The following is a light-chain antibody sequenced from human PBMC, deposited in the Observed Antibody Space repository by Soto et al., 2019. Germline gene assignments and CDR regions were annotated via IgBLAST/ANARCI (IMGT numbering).Light chain of an antibody. CDR3: QQYGSSPRT. J-gene: IGKJ1*01. CDR2: DAS. V-gene: IGKV1-5*01. CDR1: QSISSW. Sequence: DIQMTQSPSTLSASVRDRVTITCRASQSISSWLAWYQQKPGKAPKLLIYDASSLESGVPSRFSGSGSGTEFTLTISRLEPEDFAVYYCQQYGSSPRTFGQGTKVDIK.